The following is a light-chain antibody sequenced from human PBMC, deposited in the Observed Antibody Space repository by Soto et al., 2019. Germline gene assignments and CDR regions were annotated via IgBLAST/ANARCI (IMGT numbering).Light chain of an antibody. V-gene: IGLV1-47*01. J-gene: IGLJ1*01. CDR2: RNN. Sequence: QSVLTQPPSAPGTPGQRVTISCSGSSSNIGSNYVYWYQQLPGTAPKLLIYRNNQRPSGVPDRFSGSKSGTSASLAISGLRSEDEADYYCAAWDDSLSAYVFGTGTKVTVL. CDR3: AAWDDSLSAYV. CDR1: SSNIGSNY.